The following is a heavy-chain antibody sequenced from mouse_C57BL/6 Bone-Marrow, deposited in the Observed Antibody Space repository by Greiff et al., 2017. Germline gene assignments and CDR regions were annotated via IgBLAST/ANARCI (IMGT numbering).Heavy chain of an antibody. CDR3: ARGATATVVPYYFDD. V-gene: IGHV1-63*01. CDR1: GYTFTNYW. Sequence: VKLQQSGAELVRPGTSVKMSCKASGYTFTNYWIGWAKQRPGHGLEWIGDIYPGGGYTNYNEKFKGKATLTADKSSSTAYMQFSSLTSEDSAIYYCARGATATVVPYYFDDWGKGTTLTVSS. CDR2: IYPGGGYT. D-gene: IGHD1-1*01. J-gene: IGHJ2*01.